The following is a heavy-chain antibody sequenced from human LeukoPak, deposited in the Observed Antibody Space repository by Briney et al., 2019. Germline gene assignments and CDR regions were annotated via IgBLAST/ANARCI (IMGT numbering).Heavy chain of an antibody. CDR2: IQYHGNDE. V-gene: IGHV3-30*02. CDR1: GFTFSSYG. D-gene: IGHD3-10*01. CDR3: ANNHGSASYSYYSYYMNV. Sequence: GGSLRLSCAASGFTFSSYGMHWVRQAPGRGPEWVAFIQYHGNDEYYADSVKGRFIISRDNSKNTLYLLMSSLRAEDTAVYYCANNHGSASYSYYSYYMNVWGKGTTVTVSS. J-gene: IGHJ6*03.